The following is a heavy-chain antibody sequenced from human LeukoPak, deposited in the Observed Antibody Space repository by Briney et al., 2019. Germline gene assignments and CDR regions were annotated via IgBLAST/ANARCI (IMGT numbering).Heavy chain of an antibody. CDR3: GRETTRTGFYYFDY. CDR2: INPGGGGT. Sequence: ASVKVSCKASGYTFTRYSMHWVRQAPGQGLEWMGIINPGGGGTSYAQNFQHRGTMTRDTSTSTVYMELSSLRSEDTAVYYCGRETTRTGFYYFDYWGQGTLVTVSS. CDR1: GYTFTRYS. J-gene: IGHJ4*02. D-gene: IGHD1-7*01. V-gene: IGHV1-46*01.